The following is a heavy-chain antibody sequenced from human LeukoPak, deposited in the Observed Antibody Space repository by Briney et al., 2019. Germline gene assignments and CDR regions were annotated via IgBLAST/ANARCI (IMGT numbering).Heavy chain of an antibody. CDR2: ISAYNGNT. CDR3: ARDPVRITMVRGGVPNYYFDY. D-gene: IGHD3-10*01. Sequence: ASVKVSCKTSGFTFADYYIHWVRLAPGQGLEWMGWISAYNGNTNYAQKLQGRVTMTTDTSTSTAYMELRSLRSDDTAVYYCARDPVRITMVRGGVPNYYFDYWGQGTLVTVSS. J-gene: IGHJ4*02. V-gene: IGHV1-18*04. CDR1: GFTFADYY.